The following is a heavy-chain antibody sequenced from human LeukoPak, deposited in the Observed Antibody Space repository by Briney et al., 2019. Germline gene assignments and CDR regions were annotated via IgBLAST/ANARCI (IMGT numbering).Heavy chain of an antibody. CDR2: IYYSGST. Sequence: SETLSLTCTVSGGSISSHYWSWIRQPPGKGLEWIGYIYYSGSTNYNLSLKSRVTISVDTSKNQFSLKLSSVTAADTAVYYCATFPAAPGAKRSSSGVFDYWGQGTLVTVSS. V-gene: IGHV4-59*11. D-gene: IGHD6-6*01. J-gene: IGHJ4*02. CDR1: GGSISSHY. CDR3: ATFPAAPGAKRSSSGVFDY.